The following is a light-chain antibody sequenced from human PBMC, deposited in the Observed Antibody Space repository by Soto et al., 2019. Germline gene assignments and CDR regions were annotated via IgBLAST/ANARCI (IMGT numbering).Light chain of an antibody. CDR2: GAS. CDR1: QSVSGN. CDR3: QQYNKWPPIT. Sequence: EILMTQSPATPSVSPGERATLSCRSSQSVSGNLAWYQQKPGQAPRLLIYGASTRATGIPARFSGSGSGTEFTLTISSLQSEDFAVYYCQQYNKWPPITFGQGTRLEIK. J-gene: IGKJ5*01. V-gene: IGKV3-15*01.